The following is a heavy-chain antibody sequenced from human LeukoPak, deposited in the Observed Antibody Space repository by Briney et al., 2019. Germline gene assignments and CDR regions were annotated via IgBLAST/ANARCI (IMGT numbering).Heavy chain of an antibody. CDR2: INPNSGGT. D-gene: IGHD3-10*01. J-gene: IGHJ5*02. V-gene: IGHV1-2*02. CDR3: ARAVMVRGVIQEYLSWFDP. Sequence: ASVKVSCKASGYTFTGYYMHWVRQAPGQGLEWMGWINPNSGGTNYAQKFQGRVTMTRDTSISTAYMELSRLRSDDTAVYYCARAVMVRGVIQEYLSWFDPWCQGTLVTVSS. CDR1: GYTFTGYY.